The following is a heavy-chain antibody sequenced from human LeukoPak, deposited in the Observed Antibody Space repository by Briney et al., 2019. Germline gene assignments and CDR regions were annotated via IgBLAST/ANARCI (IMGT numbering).Heavy chain of an antibody. J-gene: IGHJ4*02. CDR3: TSRAFNVGGDY. V-gene: IGHV3-73*01. CDR2: IRSKANSYAT. Sequence: PGGSLRLSCVASGFTVSRNYMNWVRQASGKGLEWVGRIRSKANSYATAYAASVKGRFTISRDDSKNTAYLQMNSLKTEDTAVYYCTSRAFNVGGDYWGQGTLVTVSS. CDR1: GFTVSRNY. D-gene: IGHD2-8*01.